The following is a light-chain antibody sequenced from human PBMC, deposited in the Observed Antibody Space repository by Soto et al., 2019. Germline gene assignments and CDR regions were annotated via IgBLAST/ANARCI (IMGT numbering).Light chain of an antibody. CDR3: QQCNSSPWT. CDR1: QSISTW. Sequence: EIQMTQSPSTLSASVGDRVTITCRASQSISTWLAWYQQKPGKAPKLLIYKASSLESGVPSRFSGSGSGTEFTLTISGLQPDDFATYYCQQCNSSPWTFGQGSKVEIK. J-gene: IGKJ1*01. V-gene: IGKV1-5*03. CDR2: KAS.